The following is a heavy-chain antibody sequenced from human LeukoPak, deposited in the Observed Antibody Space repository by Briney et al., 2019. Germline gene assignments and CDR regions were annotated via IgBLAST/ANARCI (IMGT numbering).Heavy chain of an antibody. CDR2: IIPIFGTA. J-gene: IGHJ4*02. V-gene: IGHV1-69*05. CDR3: ARYSSSSGLGY. CDR1: GGTFSSYA. Sequence: SVKVSCKASGGTFSSYAISWVRQAPGQGLEWMGRIIPIFGTANYAQKSQGRVTITTDESTSTAYMELSSLRSEDTAVYYCARYSSSSGLGYWGQGTLVTVSS. D-gene: IGHD6-6*01.